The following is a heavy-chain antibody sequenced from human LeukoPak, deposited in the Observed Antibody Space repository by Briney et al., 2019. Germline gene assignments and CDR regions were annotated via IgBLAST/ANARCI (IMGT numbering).Heavy chain of an antibody. CDR3: ARTPDGADY. Sequence: GGSLRLSCAASGFTFNNYWMTWFRQAPGKGLEWVANIKQDGTEIFYVDSVRGRFIISRDNAENSLYLQMDSLRVEDTAVYYCARTPDGADYWGQGTLVTVSS. CDR1: GFTFNNYW. J-gene: IGHJ4*02. D-gene: IGHD3-10*01. V-gene: IGHV3-7*01. CDR2: IKQDGTEI.